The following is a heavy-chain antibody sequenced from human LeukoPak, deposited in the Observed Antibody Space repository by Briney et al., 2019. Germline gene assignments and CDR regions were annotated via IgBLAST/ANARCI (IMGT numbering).Heavy chain of an antibody. CDR1: GITLSNYG. CDR3: AKRGVVIRVILVGFHKEAYYFES. Sequence: GGSLRLSCAVSGITLSNYGMSWIRQAPGKGLEWVAGISGSGGSTYYADSVKGRFTISRHNPKNTLYLQMNSLRAEDTAVYFCAKRGVVIRVILVGFHKEAYYFESWGQGALVTVSS. CDR2: ISGSGGST. J-gene: IGHJ4*02. V-gene: IGHV3-23*01. D-gene: IGHD3/OR15-3a*01.